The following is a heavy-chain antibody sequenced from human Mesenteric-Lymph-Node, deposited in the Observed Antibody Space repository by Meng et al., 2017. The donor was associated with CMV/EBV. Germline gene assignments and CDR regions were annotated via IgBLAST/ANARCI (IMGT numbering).Heavy chain of an antibody. V-gene: IGHV3-48*04. J-gene: IGHJ4*02. CDR3: ARGGSSSYYYFDY. CDR2: ISSSSSTI. D-gene: IGHD6-13*01. CDR1: GFTFSSYT. Sequence: GESLKISCAASGFTFSSYTMNWVRQAPGKGLEWVSYISSSSSTIYYADSVKGRFTISRDNAKNSLYLQMNSLRAEDTAVYYCARGGSSSYYYFDYWGQGTLVTVSS.